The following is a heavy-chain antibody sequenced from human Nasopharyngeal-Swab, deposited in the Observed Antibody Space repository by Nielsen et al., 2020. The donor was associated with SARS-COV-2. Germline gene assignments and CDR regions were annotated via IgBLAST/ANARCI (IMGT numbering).Heavy chain of an antibody. V-gene: IGHV3-30*03. Sequence: GESLKISCAASVFTFNKYGLHWVRQAPGKGLEWVAGISYDGSNRYYADSVKGRFTISRDNSKNTLYLQMNSLRAEDTAVYYCAGGKYSSSSWNYWGQGTLVTVSS. D-gene: IGHD6-6*01. CDR2: ISYDGSNR. CDR1: VFTFNKYG. CDR3: AGGKYSSSSWNY. J-gene: IGHJ4*02.